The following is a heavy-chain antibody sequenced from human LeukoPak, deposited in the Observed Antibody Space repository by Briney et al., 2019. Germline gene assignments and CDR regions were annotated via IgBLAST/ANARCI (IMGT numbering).Heavy chain of an antibody. CDR2: ISSSSSYI. V-gene: IGHV3-21*01. CDR1: GFTFSSYS. J-gene: IGHJ3*02. D-gene: IGHD3-22*01. CDR3: ARFYYDSSGFAFDI. Sequence: GGSLRLSCAASGFTFSSYSMNWVRQAPGKGLEWVSSISSSSSYIYYADSVKGRFTISRDNAENPLYLQMNSLRAEDTAVYYCARFYYDSSGFAFDIWGQGTMVTVSS.